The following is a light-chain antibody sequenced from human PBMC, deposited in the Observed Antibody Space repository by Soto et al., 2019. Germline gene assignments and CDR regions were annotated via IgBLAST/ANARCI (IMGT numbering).Light chain of an antibody. CDR2: GAS. CDR1: QSVSSSY. J-gene: IGKJ5*01. Sequence: SPATSSASPRKSPTLSFLARQSVSSSYLAWYQQKPGQAPRLLIYGASSRATGIPDRFSGGGSGTDFTLTISRLEPEDFAVYYQQQYGSPPPKAFGQGTRLEIK. CDR3: QQYGSPPPKA. V-gene: IGKV3-20*01.